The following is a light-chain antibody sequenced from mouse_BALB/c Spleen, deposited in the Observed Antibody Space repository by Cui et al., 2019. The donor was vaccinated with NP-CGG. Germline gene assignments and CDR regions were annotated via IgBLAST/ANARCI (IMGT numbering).Light chain of an antibody. CDR2: GTK. V-gene: IGLV1*01. Sequence: QAVVTQESAPTTSPGETVTLTCRSSTGAVTTSNYANWVQEKPDHLFTGLIGGTKNRAPGVPARFSGSLIGDKAALTITGAQTDDEAIYFCALWYSNHWVFGGGTKLTVL. CDR1: TGAVTTSNY. CDR3: ALWYSNHWV. J-gene: IGLJ1*01.